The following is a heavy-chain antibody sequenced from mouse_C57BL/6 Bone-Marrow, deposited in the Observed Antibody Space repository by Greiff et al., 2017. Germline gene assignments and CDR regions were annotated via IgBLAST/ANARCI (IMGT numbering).Heavy chain of an antibody. V-gene: IGHV5-6*01. CDR2: ISSGGSYT. CDR3: ARPGVYGLFAY. CDR1: GFTFSSYG. Sequence: EVQRVESGGDLVKPGGSLKLSCAASGFTFSSYGMSWVRQTPDKRLEWVATISSGGSYTYYPDSVKGRFTISRDNAKNTLYLQMSSLKSEDTAMYYCARPGVYGLFAYWGQGTLVTVSA. J-gene: IGHJ3*01. D-gene: IGHD1-2*01.